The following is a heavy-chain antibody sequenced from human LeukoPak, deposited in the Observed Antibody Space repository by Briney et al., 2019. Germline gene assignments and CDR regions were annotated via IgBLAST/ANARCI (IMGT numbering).Heavy chain of an antibody. CDR2: MNPNSGNT. D-gene: IGHD3-16*02. CDR1: GYTFTSYD. V-gene: IGHV1-8*01. CDR3: ARVGYPEDDYVWGSYRLIDY. Sequence: ASVKVSCKASGYTFTSYDINWVRQATGQGLEWMGWMNPNSGNTGYAQKLQGRVTMTTDTSTSTAYMELRSLRSDDTAVYYCARVGYPEDDYVWGSYRLIDYWGQGTLVTVSS. J-gene: IGHJ4*02.